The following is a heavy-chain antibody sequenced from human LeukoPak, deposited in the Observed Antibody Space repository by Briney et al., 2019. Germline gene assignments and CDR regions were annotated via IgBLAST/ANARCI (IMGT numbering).Heavy chain of an antibody. J-gene: IGHJ3*02. D-gene: IGHD3-10*01. CDR2: IRGGGGVT. CDR1: GFTFDNYA. CDR3: AKCSASYYNDACDI. V-gene: IGHV3-23*01. Sequence: PGGSLRLSCAASGFTFDNYAMNWVRQAPGKGLEWVSYIRGGGGVTRYSDSVKDRFAISRDNSKNTLYLQMNSLRAEDTAIYYCAKCSASYYNDACDIWGRGTMVTVSS.